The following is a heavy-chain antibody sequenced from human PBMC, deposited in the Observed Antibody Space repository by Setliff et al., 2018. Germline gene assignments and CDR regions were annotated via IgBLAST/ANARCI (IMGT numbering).Heavy chain of an antibody. V-gene: IGHV3-23*01. Sequence: PGGSLRLSCVASGFTFSSHGMTWVRLAPGKGLEWVSAIDSNGGGTFYADSMKGRFTISRDNSRNTLYLQMNSLRADDTAVYYCAKDRVDDGVWDFDSWGQGILVTVSS. CDR3: AKDRVDDGVWDFDS. D-gene: IGHD2-8*01. J-gene: IGHJ4*02. CDR1: GFTFSSHG. CDR2: IDSNGGGT.